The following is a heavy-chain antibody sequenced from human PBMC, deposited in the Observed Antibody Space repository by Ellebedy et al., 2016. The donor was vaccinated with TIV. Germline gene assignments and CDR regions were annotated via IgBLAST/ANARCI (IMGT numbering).Heavy chain of an antibody. CDR2: ITWNSGNI. V-gene: IGHV3-9*01. CDR1: GFRFDDYA. J-gene: IGHJ4*02. D-gene: IGHD1-1*01. Sequence: SLKISCAASGFRFDDYAMHWVRQVPGKGLEWVSSITWNSGNIGYADSVKGRFTISRDNAKNSLYLQMNSLRAEDTALYYCARDTSAGGTRHFDLWGQGTLVTVSS. CDR3: ARDTSAGGTRHFDL.